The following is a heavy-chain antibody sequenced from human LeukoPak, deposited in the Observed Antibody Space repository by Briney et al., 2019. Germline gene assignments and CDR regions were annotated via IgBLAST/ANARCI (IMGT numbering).Heavy chain of an antibody. D-gene: IGHD3-16*01. CDR2: IYSSGST. CDR3: ARWGSLNVDY. J-gene: IGHJ4*02. V-gene: IGHV3-66*01. CDR1: GLTVSSNY. Sequence: PGGSLRHSCAASGLTVSSNYMSWVRQAPREGVEWGSVIYSSGSTYYADSVKGRFTISRDNSKNTLYLQMNSLRVEDTAVYYCARWGSLNVDYWGQGTLVTVSS.